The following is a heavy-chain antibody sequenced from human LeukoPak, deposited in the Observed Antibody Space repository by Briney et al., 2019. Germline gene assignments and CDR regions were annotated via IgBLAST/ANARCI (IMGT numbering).Heavy chain of an antibody. CDR3: AKSRGPSYDHFFDS. CDR2: ISSDSSKI. D-gene: IGHD3-10*01. CDR1: GFTFRNYG. J-gene: IGHJ4*02. V-gene: IGHV3-30*18. Sequence: GGSLRLPCAASGFTFRNYGMNWVRQAPGKGLEWVAVISSDSSKIYYADSVKDRFTISRDNSENAAFLQMNSLRVEDTAVYYCAKSRGPSYDHFFDSWGQGTLVTVSS.